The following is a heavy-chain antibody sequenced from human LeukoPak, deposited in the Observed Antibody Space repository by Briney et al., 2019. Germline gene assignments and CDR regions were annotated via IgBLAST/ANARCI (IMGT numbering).Heavy chain of an antibody. CDR2: IYYSGST. CDR3: AREYCSGGSCYPLSNWFDP. D-gene: IGHD2-15*01. V-gene: IGHV4-59*01. CDR1: GGSISSYY. Sequence: PSETLSPTCTVSGGSISSYYWSWIRQPPGKGLEWIGYIYYSGSTNYNPSLKSRVTISVDTSKNQFSLKLSSVTAADTAVYYCAREYCSGGSCYPLSNWFDPWGQGTLVTVSS. J-gene: IGHJ5*02.